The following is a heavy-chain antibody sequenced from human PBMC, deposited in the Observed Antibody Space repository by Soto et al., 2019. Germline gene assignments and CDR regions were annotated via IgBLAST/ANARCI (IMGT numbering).Heavy chain of an antibody. CDR1: GSAFGTYI. V-gene: IGHV3-30-3*01. CDR2: ISQDGNSK. D-gene: IGHD6-19*01. J-gene: IGHJ4*02. CDR3: AIELRSSGRAGIFDN. Sequence: QVQLVESGGGVVQPGGSLRLSCVGTGSAFGTYILHWVRQAPGKGLEWVTGISQDGNSKHYADSVRGRLTISRDNSENTVYLQMDSLTAEDTAVYFCAIELRSSGRAGIFDNWVQGTLVTVSS.